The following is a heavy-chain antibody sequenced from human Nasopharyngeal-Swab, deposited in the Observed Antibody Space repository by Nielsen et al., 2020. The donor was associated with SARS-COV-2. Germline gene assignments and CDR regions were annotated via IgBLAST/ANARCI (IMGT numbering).Heavy chain of an antibody. CDR2: IWYDGSNK. Sequence: GGSLRLSCAASGFTFSSYGMHWVRQAPGKGLEWVAVIWYDGSNKYYADSVKGRFTISRDNSKNTLYLQMNSLRAEDTAVYYCAKGASSGWCGGYYMDVWGKGTTVTVSS. V-gene: IGHV3-33*06. D-gene: IGHD6-19*01. J-gene: IGHJ6*03. CDR1: GFTFSSYG. CDR3: AKGASSGWCGGYYMDV.